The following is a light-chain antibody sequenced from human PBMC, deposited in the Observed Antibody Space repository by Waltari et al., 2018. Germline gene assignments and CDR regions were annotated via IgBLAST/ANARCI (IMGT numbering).Light chain of an antibody. CDR3: QVWDSSSDHPNWV. V-gene: IGLV3-21*02. Sequence: SYVLTQPPSVSVAPGQTARITCGGNNIGSKSVHWYQQKTGQAPVLVVYDDSDRPSAIPERFSGSNSRNTATLTISRVEAGDEADYYCQVWDSSSDHPNWVFGGGTKLTVL. CDR1: NIGSKS. CDR2: DDS. J-gene: IGLJ3*02.